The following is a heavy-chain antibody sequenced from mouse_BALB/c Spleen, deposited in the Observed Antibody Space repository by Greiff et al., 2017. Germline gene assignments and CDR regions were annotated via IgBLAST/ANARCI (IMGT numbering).Heavy chain of an antibody. J-gene: IGHJ2*01. D-gene: IGHD1-1*01. CDR1: GYTFTSYW. CDR3: ARWDYYGSFYFDY. V-gene: IGHV1-7*01. Sequence: VQLQESGAELAKPGASVKMSCKASGYTFTSYWMHWVKQRPGQGLEWIGYINPSTGYTEYNQKFKDKATLTADKSSSTAYMQLSSLTSEDSAVYYCARWDYYGSFYFDYWGQGTTLTVSS. CDR2: INPSTGYT.